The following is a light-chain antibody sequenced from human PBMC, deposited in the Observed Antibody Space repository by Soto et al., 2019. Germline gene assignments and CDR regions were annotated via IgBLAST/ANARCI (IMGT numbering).Light chain of an antibody. CDR1: QSVTNS. V-gene: IGKV3-11*01. J-gene: IGKJ1*01. CDR3: RQRRT. CDR2: HAS. Sequence: EIVLTQSPATLSLSPGERATLSCRASQSVTNSLAWYQQKPGQAPRLLIYHASNRATGIPARFSGSGSGTDFTLTISSLEPADFAVYYCRQRRTFGQGTKVDIK.